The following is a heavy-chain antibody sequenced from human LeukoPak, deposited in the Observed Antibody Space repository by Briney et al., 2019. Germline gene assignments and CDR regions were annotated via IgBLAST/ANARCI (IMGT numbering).Heavy chain of an antibody. D-gene: IGHD4-17*01. Sequence: PGGSLRLSCAASGFTFSSYAMSWVRQAPGKGLEWVSYISSSSSTIYYADSVKGRFTISRDNAKNSLYLQMNSLRAEDTAVYYCARLPSPYGDYDYYYYGMDVWGQGTTVTVSS. V-gene: IGHV3-48*04. CDR3: ARLPSPYGDYDYYYYGMDV. CDR1: GFTFSSYA. J-gene: IGHJ6*02. CDR2: ISSSSSTI.